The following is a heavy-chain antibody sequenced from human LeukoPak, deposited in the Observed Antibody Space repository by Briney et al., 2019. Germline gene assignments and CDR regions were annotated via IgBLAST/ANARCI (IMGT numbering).Heavy chain of an antibody. CDR3: ARGSKPKPRFDP. Sequence: ASVKVSCKASGYTFTSYYMHWVRQAPGQGLEWMGVINPSGGITSYAQKFQGRVTMTRDTSISTAYMELSSLRSEDTAVYYCARGSKPKPRFDPWGQGTLVTVSS. CDR2: INPSGGIT. V-gene: IGHV1-46*01. D-gene: IGHD1-14*01. J-gene: IGHJ5*02. CDR1: GYTFTSYY.